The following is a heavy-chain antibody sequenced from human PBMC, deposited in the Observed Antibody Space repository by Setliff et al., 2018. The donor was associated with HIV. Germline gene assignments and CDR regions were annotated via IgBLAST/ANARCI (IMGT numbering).Heavy chain of an antibody. CDR3: ARDGGWLRLGTYWYFDL. CDR2: IYSTGSGRT. D-gene: IGHD5-12*01. Sequence: PSETLSLTCTVSGGSVTSSTYYWGWIRQPPGKGLEWIGNIYSTGSGRTYYSPSLKSRVTVSVDTSKNQFSLKLSSVTAADTAVYYCARDGGWLRLGTYWYFDLWGRGTLVTVSS. J-gene: IGHJ2*01. V-gene: IGHV4-39*07. CDR1: GGSVTSSTYY.